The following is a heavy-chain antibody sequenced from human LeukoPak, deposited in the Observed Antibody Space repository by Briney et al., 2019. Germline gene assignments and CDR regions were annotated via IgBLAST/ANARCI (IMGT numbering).Heavy chain of an antibody. CDR3: AREGWEPIRAAFDI. D-gene: IGHD1-26*01. J-gene: IGHJ3*02. Sequence: ASVKVSCKASGYTFSNSGISWVRQAPGQGLEWMGWISTYSGTTNYAHNLQGRLTMTTDTSTSTAYMELRNLKSDDTAVYYCAREGWEPIRAAFDIWGQGTMVTVSS. CDR2: ISTYSGTT. V-gene: IGHV1-18*01. CDR1: GYTFSNSG.